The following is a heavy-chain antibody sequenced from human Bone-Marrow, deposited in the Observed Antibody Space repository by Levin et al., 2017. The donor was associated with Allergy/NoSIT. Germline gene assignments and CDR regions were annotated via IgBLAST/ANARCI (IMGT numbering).Heavy chain of an antibody. D-gene: IGHD1-26*01. CDR2: ISHSGRTI. J-gene: IGHJ3*01. Sequence: GESLKISCAASGFTFSSYEMIWVRQAPGKGLEWISYISHSGRTIFYADSVKGRFTVSRDNTKSSLYLQMNSLRAEDTAVYYCAREVLGATFAFDVWGLGTMVAVSS. V-gene: IGHV3-48*03. CDR3: AREVLGATFAFDV. CDR1: GFTFSSYE.